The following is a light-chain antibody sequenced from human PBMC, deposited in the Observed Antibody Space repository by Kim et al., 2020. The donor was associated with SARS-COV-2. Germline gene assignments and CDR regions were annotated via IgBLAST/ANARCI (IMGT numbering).Light chain of an antibody. CDR1: TSNVGAGYD. Sequence: RATISCTGSTSNVGAGYDVHWYQHLPGTAPILLIDGSSSRPSGVPHRFSGSKSGTSASLAIAGLQAEDAADYYCQSYDSSLSGSVFGGGTQLTVL. J-gene: IGLJ3*02. V-gene: IGLV1-40*01. CDR3: QSYDSSLSGSV. CDR2: GSS.